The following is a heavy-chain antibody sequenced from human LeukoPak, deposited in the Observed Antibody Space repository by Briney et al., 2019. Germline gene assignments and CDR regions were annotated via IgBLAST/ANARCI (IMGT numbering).Heavy chain of an antibody. Sequence: PGGSLRLSCAASGFTFSSYGMHWVRQAPGKGLEWVAFIRYDGSNKYYADSVKGRFTISRDNSKNSLFLQMNSLRVEDTAVYYCAKGGRSDIKYGMDVWGQGTTVTVSS. CDR1: GFTFSSYG. V-gene: IGHV3-30*02. CDR3: AKGGRSDIKYGMDV. CDR2: IRYDGSNK. D-gene: IGHD3-3*01. J-gene: IGHJ6*02.